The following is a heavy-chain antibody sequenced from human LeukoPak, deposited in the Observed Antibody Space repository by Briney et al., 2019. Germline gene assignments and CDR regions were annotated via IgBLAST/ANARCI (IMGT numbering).Heavy chain of an antibody. CDR2: IYYSGST. J-gene: IGHJ4*02. CDR3: ARVNSGSYFLDY. D-gene: IGHD1-26*01. V-gene: IGHV4-59*01. Sequence: PSETLSLTCTVSGGSISSYYWSWIRQPPGKGLEWIGYIYYSGSTNYNPSLKSRVTISVDTSKNQFSLKLSSVTAADTAVYYCARVNSGSYFLDYWGQGTLVTASS. CDR1: GGSISSYY.